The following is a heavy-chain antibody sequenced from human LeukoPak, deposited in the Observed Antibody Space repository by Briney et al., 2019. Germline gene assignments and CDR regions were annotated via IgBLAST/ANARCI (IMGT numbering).Heavy chain of an antibody. CDR1: GGSISSGRYC. D-gene: IGHD3-10*01. J-gene: IGHJ6*03. CDR2: FYTGGST. Sequence: PSETLSLTCTVSGGSISSGRYCYSWIRQPAEKGLEWIGHFYTGGSTNSNPSLKSRVTISVDTSKNQFSLNLSSVTAADTAVYYCARGRGYYGSGNYRNYYYYYMDVWGKGTTVTISS. V-gene: IGHV4-61*09. CDR3: ARGRGYYGSGNYRNYYYYYMDV.